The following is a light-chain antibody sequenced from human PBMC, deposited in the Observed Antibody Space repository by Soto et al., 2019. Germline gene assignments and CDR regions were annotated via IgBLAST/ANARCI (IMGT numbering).Light chain of an antibody. CDR3: PAWDDSLNGWV. CDR1: SSNIGSNP. V-gene: IGLV1-44*01. Sequence: QSVLTQPPSASGTPGQRVTISCSGSSSNIGSNPVNWYQQLPGTAPKLLIYSNNQRPSGVPDRFSGSKSGTSASLAISGLQSDNEADYYCPAWDDSLNGWVFGGGTKLTVL. CDR2: SNN. J-gene: IGLJ3*02.